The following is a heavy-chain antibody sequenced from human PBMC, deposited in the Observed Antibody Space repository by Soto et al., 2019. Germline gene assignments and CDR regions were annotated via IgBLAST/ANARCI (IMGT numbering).Heavy chain of an antibody. CDR2: ISSSSSYI. CDR1: GFTFSSYS. J-gene: IGHJ5*02. D-gene: IGHD1-7*01. V-gene: IGHV3-21*01. Sequence: GGSLRLSCAASGFTFSSYSMNWVRQAPGKGLEWVSSISSSSSYIYYADSVKGRFTISRDNAKNSLYLQMNSLRAEDTAVYYCARGARAGTTMGYWFDPWGQGTLVTVSS. CDR3: ARGARAGTTMGYWFDP.